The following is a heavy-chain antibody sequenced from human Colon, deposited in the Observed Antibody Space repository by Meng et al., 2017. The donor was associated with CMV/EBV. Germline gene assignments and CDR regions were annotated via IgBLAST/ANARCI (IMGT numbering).Heavy chain of an antibody. V-gene: IGHV1-2*02. J-gene: IGHJ4*02. CDR2: INPNSGGT. Sequence: QVQLVQSGAEGKTPGASWKGSCKASANTCTGYYMHWVRQAPGQGLEWMGWINPNSGGTNYAQKFQGRVTMTRDTSITTAYMELSRLRSDDTAVYYCARDWYPGDRRGSFDYWGQGTLVTVSS. CDR1: ANTCTGYY. D-gene: IGHD3-22*01. CDR3: ARDWYPGDRRGSFDY.